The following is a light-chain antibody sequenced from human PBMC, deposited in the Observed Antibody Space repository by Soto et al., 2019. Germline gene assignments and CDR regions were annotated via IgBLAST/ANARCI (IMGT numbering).Light chain of an antibody. J-gene: IGLJ2*01. Sequence: SYELTQPPSVSVAPGKTARITCGGTNIGSKSVHWYQQRPGQAPVVVISYDSDRPSGIPEQFSGSNSGNTATLTISRVEAGDEGDYYCQVWDSSSDHVLFGGGTKLTVL. CDR1: NIGSKS. CDR3: QVWDSSSDHVL. V-gene: IGLV3-21*04. CDR2: YDS.